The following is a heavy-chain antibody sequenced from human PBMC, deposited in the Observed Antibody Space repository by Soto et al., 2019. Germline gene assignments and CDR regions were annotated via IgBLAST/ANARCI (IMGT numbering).Heavy chain of an antibody. CDR2: IWYDGSNK. J-gene: IGHJ6*02. CDR3: ARSDTTDYYGMDV. Sequence: GGSLRLSCAASGFTFSSYGMHWVRQAPGKGLEWVAVIWYDGSNKYYADSVKGRFTISRDNSKNTLYLQMNSLRAEDTAVYYCARSDTTDYYGMDVWGQGTTVTVSS. CDR1: GFTFSSYG. V-gene: IGHV3-33*01. D-gene: IGHD1-1*01.